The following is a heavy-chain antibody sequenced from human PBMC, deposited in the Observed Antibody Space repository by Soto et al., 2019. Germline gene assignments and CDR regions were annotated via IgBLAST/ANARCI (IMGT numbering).Heavy chain of an antibody. CDR1: GFTFSSYA. Sequence: GGSLRLSCAASGFTFSSYAMSWVRQAPGKGLEWVSAISGSGGSTYYADSVKGRFTISRDNSKNTLYLQMNSLRAEDPAVYYCAKASGDYYDSSGYLDFDYWGQGTLVTVSS. V-gene: IGHV3-23*01. D-gene: IGHD3-22*01. J-gene: IGHJ4*02. CDR3: AKASGDYYDSSGYLDFDY. CDR2: ISGSGGST.